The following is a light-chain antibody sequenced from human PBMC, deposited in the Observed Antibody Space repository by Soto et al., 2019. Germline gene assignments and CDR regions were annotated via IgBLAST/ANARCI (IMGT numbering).Light chain of an antibody. Sequence: QSALTQPASVSGSPGQSITISCTGTSRDVGSYNLVSWYQQHPGKAPKLMIYEGSKRPSGVSNRFSGSKSGNTASLTISGLQAKDEADYYRCSYAGSSTSVVFGGGTKLTVL. CDR3: CSYAGSSTSVV. CDR2: EGS. V-gene: IGLV2-23*01. J-gene: IGLJ2*01. CDR1: SRDVGSYNL.